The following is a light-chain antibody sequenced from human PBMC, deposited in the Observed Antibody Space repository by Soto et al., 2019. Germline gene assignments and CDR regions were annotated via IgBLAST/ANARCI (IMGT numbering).Light chain of an antibody. CDR2: GVN. CDR1: SSDVGGYNY. J-gene: IGLJ2*01. V-gene: IGLV2-14*01. CDR3: SSYTRSSTVI. Sequence: QSALTQPASVSGSPGQSITISCTGTSSDVGGYNYVSWYQQHPGKAPKLLIYGVNNRPSGVSNRFSGSKSGNTAPLTISGLQAEDEADYYCSSYTRSSTVIFGGGTKLTVL.